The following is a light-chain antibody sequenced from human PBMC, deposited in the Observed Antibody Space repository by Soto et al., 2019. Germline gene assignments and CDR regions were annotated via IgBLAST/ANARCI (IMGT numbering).Light chain of an antibody. CDR1: SSDVGGYNF. J-gene: IGLJ1*01. CDR2: EVS. V-gene: IGLV2-14*01. CDR3: SSYTSSSTYV. Sequence: SVLTQPASVSGSPGQSITISCTGTSSDVGGYNFVSWYQQHPGKAPKLVIYEVSHRPSGVSYRFSGSKSGNTASLTISGLQAEDEADYYCSSYTSSSTYVFGTGTKVTVL.